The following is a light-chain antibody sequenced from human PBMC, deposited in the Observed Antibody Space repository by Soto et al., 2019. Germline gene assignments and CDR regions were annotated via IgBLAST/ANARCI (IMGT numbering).Light chain of an antibody. CDR2: DAS. CDR1: QSVSSY. CDR3: QPRSNWYT. J-gene: IGKJ2*01. Sequence: EIVLTQSPATLSLSPGERATLSCRASQSVSSYLAWYQQKPGQAPRLLIYDASNRATGIPARFSGSGSGTDFNLTISSLEPEDVAVYYCQPRSNWYTFGQGTKLEIK. V-gene: IGKV3-11*01.